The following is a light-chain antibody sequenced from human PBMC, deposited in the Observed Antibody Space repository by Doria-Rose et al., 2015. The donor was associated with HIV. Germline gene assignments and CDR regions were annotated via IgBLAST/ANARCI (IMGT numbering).Light chain of an antibody. CDR3: SSYTSSITVE. Sequence: DVGGYNYVSWYQQHPGKAPTLMIYEVSNRPSGVSSRFSGSKSGNTASLTISGLQAEDEANYYCSSYTSSITVEFGGGTQLTVL. J-gene: IGLJ3*02. CDR1: DVGGYNY. CDR2: EVS. V-gene: IGLV2-14*01.